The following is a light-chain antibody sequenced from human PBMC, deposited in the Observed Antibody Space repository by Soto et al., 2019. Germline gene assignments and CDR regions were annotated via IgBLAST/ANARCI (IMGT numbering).Light chain of an antibody. CDR1: QSTSDN. V-gene: IGKV3-15*01. CDR2: GAS. J-gene: IGKJ2*02. Sequence: EIVMTQSPATLSVSPGERATLSCRASQSTSDNLAWYQQKPGQAPRLLIYGASTRATGIPARFSGSGSGTEFTLTISSLQSEDFAVYYWQLYNNWPRGTFGQGTKLEIK. CDR3: QLYNNWPRGT.